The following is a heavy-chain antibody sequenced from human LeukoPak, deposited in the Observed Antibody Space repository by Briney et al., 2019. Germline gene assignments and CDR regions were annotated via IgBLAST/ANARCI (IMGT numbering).Heavy chain of an antibody. CDR2: IKQDGSER. CDR3: ARKAAPAMDV. V-gene: IGHV3-7*01. D-gene: IGHD6-6*01. Sequence: GGSLRLSFAASGFPFSSYWMSWVRQAPGKGLEWVANIKQDGSERYYLDSVKGRFTISRDNAKSSLYLQMNSLRAEDTAVYYCARKAAPAMDVWGQGTTVTVSS. J-gene: IGHJ6*02. CDR1: GFPFSSYW.